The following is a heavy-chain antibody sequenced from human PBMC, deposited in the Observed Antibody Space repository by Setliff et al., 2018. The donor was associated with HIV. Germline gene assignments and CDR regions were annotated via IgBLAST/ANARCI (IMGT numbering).Heavy chain of an antibody. CDR3: ASRDTSRYFDDY. CDR1: GGSISRSFYY. V-gene: IGHV4-30-4*08. Sequence: SETLSLTCSVSGGSISRSFYYWSWIRQSPGKGLEWIGYIHYSGSTYFNPSLKSRVSISTDTSKNQFSLKLTSVTATDTAVYYCASRDTSRYFDDYWGQGTLVTVSS. CDR2: IHYSGST. J-gene: IGHJ4*02. D-gene: IGHD3-22*01.